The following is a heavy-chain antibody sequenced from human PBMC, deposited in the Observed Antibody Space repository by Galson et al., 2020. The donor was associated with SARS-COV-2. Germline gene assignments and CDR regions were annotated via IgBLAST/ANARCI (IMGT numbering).Heavy chain of an antibody. CDR3: TKSSSSAWASDYYYGMDV. V-gene: IGHV3-30-3*02. J-gene: IGHJ6*02. Sequence: TGGSLRLSCLASGFTFSNYAMYWVRQAPGKGLEWVALISYDGSSKYYADSVKGRFTISRDNSKNTLYVQMNSLRAEDTAIYYCTKSSSSAWASDYYYGMDVWGQGTTVTVSS. CDR2: ISYDGSSK. CDR1: GFTFSNYA. D-gene: IGHD6-19*01.